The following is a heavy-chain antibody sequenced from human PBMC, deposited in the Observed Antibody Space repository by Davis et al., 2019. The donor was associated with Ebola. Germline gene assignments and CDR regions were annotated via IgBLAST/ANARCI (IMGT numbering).Heavy chain of an antibody. J-gene: IGHJ6*02. Sequence: GESLKISCAASGFTFSSYSMNWVRQAPGKGLEWVSSISSSSSYIYYADSMEGRFTISRDNAKNSVFPDMNNLRVGDTAVYYCARLGLYGGSLGGLDVWGQGTTVTVSS. CDR2: ISSSSSYI. V-gene: IGHV3-21*01. CDR1: GFTFSSYS. CDR3: ARLGLYGGSLGGLDV. D-gene: IGHD1-26*01.